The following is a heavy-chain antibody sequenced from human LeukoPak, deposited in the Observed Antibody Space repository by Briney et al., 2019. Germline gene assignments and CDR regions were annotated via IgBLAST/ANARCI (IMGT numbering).Heavy chain of an antibody. Sequence: PSETLSLTCAVYGGSFSGYYWSWIRQPPGKGLEWIGYIYYSGSTNYNPSLKSRVTISVDTSKNQFSLKLSSVTAADTAVYYCARDSSYSSSSSMDVWGQGTTVTVSS. V-gene: IGHV4-59*01. J-gene: IGHJ6*02. CDR3: ARDSSYSSSSSMDV. CDR2: IYYSGST. D-gene: IGHD6-6*01. CDR1: GGSFSGYY.